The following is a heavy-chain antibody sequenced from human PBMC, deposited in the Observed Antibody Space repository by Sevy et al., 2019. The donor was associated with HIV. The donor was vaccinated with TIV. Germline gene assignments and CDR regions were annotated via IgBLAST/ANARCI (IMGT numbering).Heavy chain of an antibody. D-gene: IGHD6-13*01. Sequence: SETLSLTCTVSGGSISSSSYYWGWIRQPPGKGLEWIGSIYYSGSTYYNPSLKSRVTISVDTSKNQFSLKLSSVTAAETAVYYCARHAVYSSSWFGLYWYFDLWGRGTLVTVSS. J-gene: IGHJ2*01. V-gene: IGHV4-39*01. CDR2: IYYSGST. CDR1: GGSISSSSYY. CDR3: ARHAVYSSSWFGLYWYFDL.